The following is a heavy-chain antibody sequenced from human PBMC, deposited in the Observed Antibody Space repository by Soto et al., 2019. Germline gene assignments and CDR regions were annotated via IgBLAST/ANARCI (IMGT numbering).Heavy chain of an antibody. J-gene: IGHJ4*02. CDR1: GGSIDIYY. Sequence: SETLSLTCTVSGGSIDIYYWTWIRQPPGKGLEWIGYIYYSGSTNYNPSLKSRVTISLDTSKNQFSLKLSSVTAADTAVYYCARDLRGMATIHPFDYWGQGTLVTVSS. CDR3: ARDLRGMATIHPFDY. CDR2: IYYSGST. V-gene: IGHV4-59*12. D-gene: IGHD5-12*01.